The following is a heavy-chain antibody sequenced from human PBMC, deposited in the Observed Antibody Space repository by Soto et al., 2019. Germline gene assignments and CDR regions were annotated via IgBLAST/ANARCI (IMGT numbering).Heavy chain of an antibody. CDR2: IVVGSGNT. Sequence: SVKVSCKASGFTFTSSAVQWVRHARGQRLEWIGWIVVGSGNTNYAQKFQERVTITRDMSTSTAYMELSSLRSEDTAVYYCAAPWAYGYYYYYGMDVWGQGTTVTVSS. CDR1: GFTFTSSA. V-gene: IGHV1-58*01. J-gene: IGHJ6*02. CDR3: AAPWAYGYYYYYGMDV. D-gene: IGHD4-17*01.